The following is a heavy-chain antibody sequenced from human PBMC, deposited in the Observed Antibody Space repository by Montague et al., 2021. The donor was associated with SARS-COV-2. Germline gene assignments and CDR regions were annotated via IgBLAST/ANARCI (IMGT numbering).Heavy chain of an antibody. Sequence: SLRLSCAASGFSFSNYAMHWVRQAPGKGLEYVSGISTSGGSRYYTDSVKGRFTISRDNSTNMVFLQMDSLRSEDMAVYYCARGGTYPHYCFDSWGQGDLVTGS. V-gene: IGHV3-64*02. D-gene: IGHD1-26*01. CDR1: GFSFSNYA. CDR2: ISTSGGSR. CDR3: ARGGTYPHYCFDS. J-gene: IGHJ4*02.